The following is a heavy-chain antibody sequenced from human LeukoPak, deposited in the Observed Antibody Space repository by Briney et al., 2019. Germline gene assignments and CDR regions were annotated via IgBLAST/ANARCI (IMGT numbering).Heavy chain of an antibody. CDR1: GFTFNSYA. D-gene: IGHD4-17*01. J-gene: IGHJ4*02. Sequence: PGGSLRLSCAAYGFTFNSYAMHWVRQAPGKGLEWVAVISYAGSNKFYADSVKGRFTISRDNSKNTLYLQMNSLRAEDTAVYYCARDSLSGDYVTPHYYFDYWGQGILITVSS. CDR3: ARDSLSGDYVTPHYYFDY. CDR2: ISYAGSNK. V-gene: IGHV3-30-3*01.